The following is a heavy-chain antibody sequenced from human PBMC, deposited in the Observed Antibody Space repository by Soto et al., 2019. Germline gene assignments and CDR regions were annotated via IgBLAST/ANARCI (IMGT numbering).Heavy chain of an antibody. CDR3: ASYCSSTSCPFDY. D-gene: IGHD2-2*01. J-gene: IGHJ4*02. V-gene: IGHV4-31*03. CDR1: GGSISGGGYY. CDR2: IYYSGST. Sequence: SETLCVTCTVSGGSISGGGYYWSWIRQHPGKGLEWIGYIYYSGSTYYNPSLKSRVTISVDTSKNQFSLKLSSVTAADTAVYYCASYCSSTSCPFDYWGQGTLVTVSS.